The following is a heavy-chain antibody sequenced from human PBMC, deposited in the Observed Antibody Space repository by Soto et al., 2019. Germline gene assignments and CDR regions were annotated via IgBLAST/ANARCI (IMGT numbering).Heavy chain of an antibody. CDR2: ISYGGGTT. V-gene: IGHV3-23*01. CDR3: AKESLVVVPALDV. Sequence: GGSLRLSCAASEFTFSNYAMSWVRQAPGKGLEWVSAISYGGGTTYYADSVKGRFTISRDNSKNTLYLQMNSLRAEDTAVYYCAKESLVVVPALDVWGQGTTVTVSS. D-gene: IGHD2-2*01. CDR1: EFTFSNYA. J-gene: IGHJ6*02.